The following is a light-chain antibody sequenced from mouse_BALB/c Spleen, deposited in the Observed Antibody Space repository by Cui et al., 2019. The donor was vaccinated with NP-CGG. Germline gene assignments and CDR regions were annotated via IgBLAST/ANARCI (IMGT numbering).Light chain of an antibody. CDR1: TGAVTTSNY. Sequence: QAVLTQESALTTSPGETVTLTCRSSTGAVTTSNYANRVQEKPDHLFTGLIGGTNNRVPGVLARFSGSLIGDKAALTITGAQTEDEAIYFCALWYSNHWVFGGGTKLTVL. J-gene: IGLJ1*01. CDR2: GTN. V-gene: IGLV1*01. CDR3: ALWYSNHWV.